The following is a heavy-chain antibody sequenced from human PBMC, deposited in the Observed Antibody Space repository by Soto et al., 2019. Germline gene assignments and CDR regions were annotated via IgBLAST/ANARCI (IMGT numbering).Heavy chain of an antibody. D-gene: IGHD2-15*01. CDR1: GFTFSSYG. J-gene: IGHJ1*01. CDR3: AKDRDIVVVVAALQH. V-gene: IGHV3-30*18. CDR2: ISYDGSNK. Sequence: ESGGGVVQPGRSLRLSCAASGFTFSSYGMHWVRQAPGKGLEWVAVISYDGSNKYYADSVNGRFTISRDNSKNTLYLQMNSLRAEDTAVYYCAKDRDIVVVVAALQHWGQGTLVTVSS.